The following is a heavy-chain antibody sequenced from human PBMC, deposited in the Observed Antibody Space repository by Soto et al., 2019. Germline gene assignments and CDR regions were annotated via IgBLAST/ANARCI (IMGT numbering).Heavy chain of an antibody. Sequence: ETLSLTCTVSGGSISSSSYYWGWIRQPPGKGLEWIGSIYYSGSTYCNPSLKSRVTISVDTSKNQFSLKLSSVTAADTAVYYCARLRYCGDYVDYWGQGTLVTVSS. V-gene: IGHV4-39*01. D-gene: IGHD4-17*01. CDR1: GGSISSSSYY. CDR2: IYYSGST. J-gene: IGHJ4*02. CDR3: ARLRYCGDYVDY.